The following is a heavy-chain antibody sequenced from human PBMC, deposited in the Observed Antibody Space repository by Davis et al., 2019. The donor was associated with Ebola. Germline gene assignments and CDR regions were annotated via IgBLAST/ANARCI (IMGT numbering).Heavy chain of an antibody. CDR3: ARDVAGRAGY. V-gene: IGHV3-53*01. D-gene: IGHD1-14*01. J-gene: IGHJ4*02. CDR2: IYGSGST. Sequence: GESLKISCAASGFTVSTNCMSWVRQAPRKGLEWVSVIYGSGSTHYADSVQGRFTIPRDNAKNTRFLQMNSLRADETAVYYCARDVAGRAGYWGQGTLVTVSS. CDR1: GFTVSTNC.